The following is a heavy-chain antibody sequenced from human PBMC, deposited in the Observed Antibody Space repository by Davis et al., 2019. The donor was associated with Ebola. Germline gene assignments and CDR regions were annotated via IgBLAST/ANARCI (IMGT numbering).Heavy chain of an antibody. V-gene: IGHV3-7*01. CDR2: IKQDGSEK. J-gene: IGHJ4*02. CDR3: ARRRWLQSNYFDY. D-gene: IGHD5-24*01. CDR1: GFTFSSYG. Sequence: GESLKISCAASGFTFSSYGMHWVRQAPGKGLEWVANIKQDGSEKYYVDSVKGRFTISRDNAKNSLYLQMNSLRAEDTAVYYCARRRWLQSNYFDYWGQGTLVTVSS.